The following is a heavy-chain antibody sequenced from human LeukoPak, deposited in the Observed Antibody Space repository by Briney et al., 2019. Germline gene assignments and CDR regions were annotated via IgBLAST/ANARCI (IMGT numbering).Heavy chain of an antibody. J-gene: IGHJ4*02. V-gene: IGHV1-24*01. CDR2: FDPEDGET. Sequence: VSVKVSFKVSGYTLTELSMHWVRQAPGKGLEWMGGFDPEDGETIYAQKFQGRVTMTEDTSTDTAYMELSSLRSEDTAVYYCATGKYSSSWQFAYWGQGTLVTVSS. D-gene: IGHD6-13*01. CDR1: GYTLTELS. CDR3: ATGKYSSSWQFAY.